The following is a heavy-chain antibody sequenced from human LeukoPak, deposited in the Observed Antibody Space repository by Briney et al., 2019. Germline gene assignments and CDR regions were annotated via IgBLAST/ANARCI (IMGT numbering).Heavy chain of an antibody. D-gene: IGHD3-16*01. J-gene: IGHJ6*02. Sequence: ASVKVSCKVSGYTLTELSMHWVRQAPGKGLEWMGGFDPEDGETIYAQKFQGRVTMTEDTSTDTAYMELSSLRSEDTAVYYCATSWGFRYDMDVWGQGTTVTVSS. CDR3: ATSWGFRYDMDV. CDR2: FDPEDGET. CDR1: GYTLTELS. V-gene: IGHV1-24*01.